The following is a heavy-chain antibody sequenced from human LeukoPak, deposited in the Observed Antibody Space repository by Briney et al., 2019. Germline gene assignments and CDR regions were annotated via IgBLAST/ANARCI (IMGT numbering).Heavy chain of an antibody. J-gene: IGHJ4*02. CDR1: GFTFSSYS. D-gene: IGHD3-16*01. V-gene: IGHV3-7*03. CDR3: ARDGFGTGSN. CDR2: IKQDGSEK. Sequence: GGSLRLSCAASGFTFSSYSMNWVRQAPGKGLEWVANIKQDGSEKNYVDSVKGRFIISRDNAKNSLYLQMNTLRADDTAVYYCARDGFGTGSNWGQGTLVTVSS.